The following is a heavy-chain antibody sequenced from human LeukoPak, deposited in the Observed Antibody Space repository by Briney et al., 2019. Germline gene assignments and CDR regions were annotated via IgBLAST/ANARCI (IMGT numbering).Heavy chain of an antibody. CDR1: GGSISSGLYY. Sequence: SETLSLTCTVSGGSISSGLYYWSWIRQPAGKGLEWIGRIYTSGSTNYNPSLKSRVTISLDTSKNQFSLKLSSVTAADTAVYYCARKRPWGLSRYFDYWGQGTLVTVSS. V-gene: IGHV4-61*02. J-gene: IGHJ4*02. D-gene: IGHD7-27*01. CDR3: ARKRPWGLSRYFDY. CDR2: IYTSGST.